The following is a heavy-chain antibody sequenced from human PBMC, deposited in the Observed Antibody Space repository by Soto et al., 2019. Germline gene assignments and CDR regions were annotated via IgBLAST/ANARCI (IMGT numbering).Heavy chain of an antibody. V-gene: IGHV4-31*03. CDR3: ARVAGTAMAELGYYYYGMDV. D-gene: IGHD5-18*01. CDR1: GGSISRGGYY. Sequence: TSETLSLTCTVSGGSISRGGYYWSWIRQHPGKGLEWIGYIYYSGSTYYNPSLKSRVTISVDTSKNQFSLKLSSVTAADTAVYYCARVAGTAMAELGYYYYGMDVWGQGTTVTVSS. J-gene: IGHJ6*02. CDR2: IYYSGST.